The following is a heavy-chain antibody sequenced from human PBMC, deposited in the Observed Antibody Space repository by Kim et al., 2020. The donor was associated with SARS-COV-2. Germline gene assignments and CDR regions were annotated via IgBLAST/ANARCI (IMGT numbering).Heavy chain of an antibody. CDR3: ARGVGEYCSSTSCPATDWFDP. J-gene: IGHJ5*02. CDR1: GGSISSSNW. D-gene: IGHD2-2*01. CDR2: IYHSGST. V-gene: IGHV4-4*02. Sequence: SETLSLTCAVSGGSISSSNWWSWVRQPPGKGLEWIGEIYHSGSTNYNPSLKSRVTISVDKSKNRFSLKLSSVTAADTAVYYCARGVGEYCSSTSCPATDWFDPWGQGTLVTVSS.